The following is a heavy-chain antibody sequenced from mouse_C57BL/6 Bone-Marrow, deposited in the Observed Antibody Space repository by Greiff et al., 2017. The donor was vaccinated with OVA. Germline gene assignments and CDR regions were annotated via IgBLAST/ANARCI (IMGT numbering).Heavy chain of an antibody. CDR2: IDPETGGT. D-gene: IGHD1-1*01. J-gene: IGHJ3*01. CDR3: TRDGNPWFAY. Sequence: QVQLKESGAELVRPGASVTLSCKASGYTFTDYEMHWVKQTPVHGLEWIGAIDPETGGTAYTQKFKGKAILTADKSSSTAYMELRSLTSEDSAVYYCTRDGNPWFAYWGRGTLVTVSA. V-gene: IGHV1-15*01. CDR1: GYTFTDYE.